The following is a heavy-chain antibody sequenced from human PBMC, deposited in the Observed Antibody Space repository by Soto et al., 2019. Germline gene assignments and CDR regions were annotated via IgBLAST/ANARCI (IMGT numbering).Heavy chain of an antibody. Sequence: QVQLQESGPGLVKPSETLSLTCTVSGGSISSYYWSWIRQPPGKGLEWIGYIFYSGSTMYNPSLKSRVTMSGDTSKNRISLDLSSVTAADTAVYYCAGPPPPYNIGWGYFDSWGQGTLVTVSS. CDR2: IFYSGST. V-gene: IGHV4-59*13. CDR1: GGSISSYY. D-gene: IGHD6-19*01. CDR3: AGPPPPYNIGWGYFDS. J-gene: IGHJ4*02.